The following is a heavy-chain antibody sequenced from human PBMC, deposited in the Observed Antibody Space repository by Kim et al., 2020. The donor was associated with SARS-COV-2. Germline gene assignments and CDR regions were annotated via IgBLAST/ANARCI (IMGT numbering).Heavy chain of an antibody. J-gene: IGHJ6*02. V-gene: IGHV3-11*06. Sequence: GGSLRLSCAASGFTFSDYYMSWIRQAPGKGLEWVSYISSSSSYTNYADSVKGRFTISRDNAKNSLYLQMNSLRAEDTAVYYCARDHYDFWSGYQNYYGMDVWGQGTTVTVSS. CDR2: ISSSSSYT. D-gene: IGHD3-3*01. CDR1: GFTFSDYY. CDR3: ARDHYDFWSGYQNYYGMDV.